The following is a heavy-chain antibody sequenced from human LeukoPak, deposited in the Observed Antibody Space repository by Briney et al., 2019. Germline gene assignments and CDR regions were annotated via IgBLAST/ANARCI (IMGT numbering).Heavy chain of an antibody. Sequence: GGSLRLSCETAGFTFSSYWMHWVRRAPGKGLVWVSRINSDGSSTSYADSVKGRFTISRDNAKNTLYLQMNSLRAEDTAVYYCVNGVYSGSYLIYWGQGTLVTVSS. D-gene: IGHD1-26*01. V-gene: IGHV3-74*01. J-gene: IGHJ4*02. CDR2: INSDGSST. CDR1: GFTFSSYW. CDR3: VNGVYSGSYLIY.